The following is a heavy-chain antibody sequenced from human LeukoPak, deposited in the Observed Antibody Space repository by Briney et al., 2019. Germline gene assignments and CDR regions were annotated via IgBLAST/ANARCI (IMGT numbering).Heavy chain of an antibody. CDR3: ARARRGGYSGYDYAY. CDR1: GYTFTGYY. D-gene: IGHD5-12*01. V-gene: IGHV1-2*04. Sequence: ASVKVSCKASGYTFTGYYMHWVRQAPGQGLEWMGWINPNSGGTNYAQKFQGWVTMTRDTSIGTAYMELSRLRSDDTAVYYCARARRGGYSGYDYAYWGQGTLVTVSS. CDR2: INPNSGGT. J-gene: IGHJ4*02.